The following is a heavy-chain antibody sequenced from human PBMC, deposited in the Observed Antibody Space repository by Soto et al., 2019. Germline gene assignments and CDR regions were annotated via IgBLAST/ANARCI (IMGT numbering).Heavy chain of an antibody. Sequence: VASVKVSCKXSGYTFTSYYMHWVRQAPGQGLEWMGIINPSGGSTSYAQKFQGRVTMTRDTSTSTVYMELSSLRSEDTAVYYCARGLDDFWSGYDNWFDPWGQGALVTVSS. CDR2: INPSGGST. CDR1: GYTFTSYY. J-gene: IGHJ5*02. D-gene: IGHD3-3*01. V-gene: IGHV1-46*01. CDR3: ARGLDDFWSGYDNWFDP.